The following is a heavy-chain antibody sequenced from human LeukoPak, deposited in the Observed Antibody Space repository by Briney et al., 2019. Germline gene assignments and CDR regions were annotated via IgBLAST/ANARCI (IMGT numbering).Heavy chain of an antibody. CDR3: ARAGCSSTSCYYYYYYGMDV. D-gene: IGHD2-2*01. Sequence: ASVKVSCKASGGTFSSYAISWVRQAPGQGLEWMGRIIPILGIANYAQKFQGRVTITADKSTSTAYMELSSLRSEDTAVYYCARAGCSSTSCYYYYYYGMDVWGQGTTVTVSS. CDR1: GGTFSSYA. CDR2: IIPILGIA. J-gene: IGHJ6*02. V-gene: IGHV1-69*04.